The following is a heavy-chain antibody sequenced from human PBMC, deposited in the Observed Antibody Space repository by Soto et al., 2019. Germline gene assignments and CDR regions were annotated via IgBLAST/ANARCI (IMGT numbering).Heavy chain of an antibody. CDR1: GYTLTELS. CDR3: ATDLNRNSWSYY. D-gene: IGHD1-26*01. Sequence: ASVKVSCKVSGYTLTELSMHWVRQAPGKGLEWMGGFDPEDGETIYAQKFQGRVTMTEDTSTDTAYMELSSLRSEDTAVYYCATDLNRNSWSYYWGQGTLVTVSS. V-gene: IGHV1-24*01. CDR2: FDPEDGET. J-gene: IGHJ4*02.